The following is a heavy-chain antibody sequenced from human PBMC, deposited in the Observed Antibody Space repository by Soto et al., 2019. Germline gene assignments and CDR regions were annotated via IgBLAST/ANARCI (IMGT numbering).Heavy chain of an antibody. CDR2: ISAYNGNT. J-gene: IGHJ6*02. CDR3: ARDRVWELLHLPRVYYGMDV. Sequence: ASVKVSCKASGYTFTSYGISWVRQAPGQGLEWMGWISAYNGNTNYAQKLQGRVTMTTDTSTSTAYMELRSLRSDDTAVYYCARDRVWELLHLPRVYYGMDVWGQGTTVTVSS. CDR1: GYTFTSYG. V-gene: IGHV1-18*04. D-gene: IGHD1-26*01.